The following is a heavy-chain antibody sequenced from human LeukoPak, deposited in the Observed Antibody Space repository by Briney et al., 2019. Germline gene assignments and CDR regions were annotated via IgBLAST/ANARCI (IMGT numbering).Heavy chain of an antibody. CDR2: IYYSGST. CDR3: ARDSRIAARRPFDY. J-gene: IGHJ4*02. CDR1: GGSISSYY. Sequence: SETLSLTCTVSGGSISSYYWSWIRQPPGKGLEWIGYIYYSGSTNYNPSLKSRVTISVDTSKNQFSLKLSSVTAADTAVYYCARDSRIAARRPFDYWGQGTLVTVSS. D-gene: IGHD6-6*01. V-gene: IGHV4-59*12.